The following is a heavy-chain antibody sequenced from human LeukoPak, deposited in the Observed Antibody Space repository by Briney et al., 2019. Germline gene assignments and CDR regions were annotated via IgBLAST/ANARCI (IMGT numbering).Heavy chain of an antibody. Sequence: GASVKVSCKVSGYTLTELSMHWVRQAPGKGLEWMGGFDPEDGETIYAQKFQGRVTMTEDTSTATAYMELSSLRSEDTAVYYCARAGLRCSSTSCYAKREVYDGMDVWGQGTTVTVSS. V-gene: IGHV1-24*01. CDR2: FDPEDGET. D-gene: IGHD2-2*01. CDR1: GYTLTELS. J-gene: IGHJ6*02. CDR3: ARAGLRCSSTSCYAKREVYDGMDV.